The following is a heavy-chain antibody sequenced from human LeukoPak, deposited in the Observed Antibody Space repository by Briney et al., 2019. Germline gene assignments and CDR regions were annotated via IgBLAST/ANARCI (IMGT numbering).Heavy chain of an antibody. D-gene: IGHD2-2*01. J-gene: IGHJ6*03. CDR2: IYYSGST. V-gene: IGHV4-39*01. Sequence: SETLSLTCTVSGGSISSSSYYWGWIRQPPGKGLEWIGSIYYSGSTYYNPSLKSRVTMSVDTSKNQFSLKLSSVTAADTAVYYCARHIGYCSSTSCFDYYYYYMDVWGKGTTVTVSS. CDR1: GGSISSSSYY. CDR3: ARHIGYCSSTSCFDYYYYYMDV.